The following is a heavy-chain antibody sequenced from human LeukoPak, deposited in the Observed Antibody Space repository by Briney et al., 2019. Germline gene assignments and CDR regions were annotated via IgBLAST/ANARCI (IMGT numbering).Heavy chain of an antibody. CDR3: ARSVVATSRGYYYGMDV. Sequence: PSETLSLTCAVYGGSLSGYYWSWIRQPPGKGLEWIGEINHSGSTNYNPSLKSRVTISVDTSKNQFSLKLSSVTAADTAVYYCARSVVATSRGYYYGMDVWGQGTTVTVSS. J-gene: IGHJ6*02. D-gene: IGHD5-12*01. CDR2: INHSGST. CDR1: GGSLSGYY. V-gene: IGHV4-34*01.